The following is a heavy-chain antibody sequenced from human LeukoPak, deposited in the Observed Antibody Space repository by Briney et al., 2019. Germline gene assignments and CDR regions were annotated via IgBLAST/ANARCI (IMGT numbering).Heavy chain of an antibody. D-gene: IGHD5-12*01. Sequence: TSETLSLTCTVSGGSISSYYWSWIRQPPGKGLEWIGYIYYSGSTNYNPSLKSRVTISVDTSKNQFSLKLRSVTAADTAVYYCARSGSGYLRYYFDYWGQGTLVTVSS. CDR1: GGSISSYY. CDR2: IYYSGST. V-gene: IGHV4-59*01. J-gene: IGHJ4*02. CDR3: ARSGSGYLRYYFDY.